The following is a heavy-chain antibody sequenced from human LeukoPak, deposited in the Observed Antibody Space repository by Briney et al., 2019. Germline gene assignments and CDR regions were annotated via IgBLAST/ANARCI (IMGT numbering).Heavy chain of an antibody. CDR2: IYHSGST. D-gene: IGHD4-17*01. V-gene: IGHV4-30-2*01. J-gene: IGHJ4*02. CDR3: ARDSAYGDYAY. Sequence: SETLSLTCTVSGGSISSGGYYWSWIRQPPGKGLEWIGYIYHSGSTYYNPSLKSRVTISVDRSKNQFSLKLSSVTAADTAVYYCARDSAYGDYAYWGQGTLVTVSS. CDR1: GGSISSGGYY.